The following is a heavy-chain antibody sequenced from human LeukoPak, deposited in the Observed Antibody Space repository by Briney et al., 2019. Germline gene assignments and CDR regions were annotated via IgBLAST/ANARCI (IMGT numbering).Heavy chain of an antibody. V-gene: IGHV1-69*06. D-gene: IGHD3-16*02. J-gene: IGHJ4*02. CDR3: ARVGGDYDYVWGSYRLDY. CDR2: IIPIFGTA. CDR1: GGTFSSYA. Sequence: ASVKVSCKASGGTFSSYAISWVRQAPGQGLEWMGGIIPIFGTANYAQKFQGRVTITADKSTSTAYMELSSLRSEDMAVYYCARVGGDYDYVWGSYRLDYWGQGTLVTVSS.